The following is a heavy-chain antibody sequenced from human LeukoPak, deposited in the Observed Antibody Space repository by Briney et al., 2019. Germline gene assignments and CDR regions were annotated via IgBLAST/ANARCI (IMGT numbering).Heavy chain of an antibody. CDR1: GGSISSSSYY. V-gene: IGHV4-39*01. D-gene: IGHD3-3*01. CDR3: ARLPGINYDFWSGDAFDI. CDR2: IYYSGST. J-gene: IGHJ3*02. Sequence: SETLSLTCTVSGGSISSSSYYWGWIRQPPGKGLEWIGSIYYSGSTYYNPSLKSRVTISVDTSKNRFSLKLSSVTAADTAVYYCARLPGINYDFWSGDAFDIWGKGQWSPSLQ.